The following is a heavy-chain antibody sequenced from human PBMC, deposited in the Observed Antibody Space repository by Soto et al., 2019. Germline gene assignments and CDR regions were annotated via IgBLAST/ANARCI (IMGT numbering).Heavy chain of an antibody. CDR2: ISAYNGNT. J-gene: IGHJ2*01. V-gene: IGHV1-18*01. D-gene: IGHD2-15*01. Sequence: QVQLVQSGSEVKKPGASVKVSCKASGYTFTNYGMSWVRQAPGQGLDWMGWISAYNGNTNHAQNFQGRVTMTTDTATNTAYMELRSLRSDDTAVYYCARCYCSVGSCYSCWHFDLWGRGALVTVSS. CDR1: GYTFTNYG. CDR3: ARCYCSVGSCYSCWHFDL.